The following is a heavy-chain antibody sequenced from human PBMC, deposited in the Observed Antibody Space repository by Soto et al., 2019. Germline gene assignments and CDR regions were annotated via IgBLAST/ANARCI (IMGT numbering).Heavy chain of an antibody. Sequence: QVQLVESGGGVVQPGRSLRLSCAASGFTFSSYGMHWVRQAPGKGLEWVAVIWYDGSNKYYADSVKGRFTISRDNSKNTLYLQMNSLRAGDTAVYYCARPNLSTVTTLWGGYWGQGTLVTVSS. CDR3: ARPNLSTVTTLWGGY. D-gene: IGHD4-17*01. V-gene: IGHV3-33*01. CDR1: GFTFSSYG. J-gene: IGHJ4*02. CDR2: IWYDGSNK.